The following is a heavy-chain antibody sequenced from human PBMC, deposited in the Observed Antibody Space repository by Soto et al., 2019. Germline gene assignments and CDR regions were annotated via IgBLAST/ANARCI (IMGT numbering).Heavy chain of an antibody. CDR2: MNPNSGNT. J-gene: IGHJ4*02. CDR3: ARGGYYYDSSAYYRPFDY. Sequence: GASVKVSCKASGYTFTSYDINWVRQATGQGLEWMGWMNPNSGNTGYAQKFQGRVTMTRSTSISTAYMELSSLRSEDTAVYYCARGGYYYDSSAYYRPFDYWGQGTLATVSS. CDR1: GYTFTSYD. V-gene: IGHV1-8*01. D-gene: IGHD3-22*01.